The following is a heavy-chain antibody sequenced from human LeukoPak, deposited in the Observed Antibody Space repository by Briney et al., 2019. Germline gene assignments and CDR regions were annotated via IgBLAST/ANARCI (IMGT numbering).Heavy chain of an antibody. Sequence: SVKVSCKASGGTFSGYAISWVRQAPGQGLEWMGGIIPIFGTASYAQKFQGRVTITADESTSTAYMELSSLRSEDTAVYYCTRDSSGYTAMVTFYYGMDVWGQGTTVTVSS. CDR3: TRDSSGYTAMVTFYYGMDV. CDR1: GGTFSGYA. V-gene: IGHV1-69*13. J-gene: IGHJ6*02. CDR2: IIPIFGTA. D-gene: IGHD5-18*01.